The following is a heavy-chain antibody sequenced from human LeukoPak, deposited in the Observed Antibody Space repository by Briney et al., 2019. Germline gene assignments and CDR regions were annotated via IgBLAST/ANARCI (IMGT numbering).Heavy chain of an antibody. CDR3: AKLVRQSSTSCF. V-gene: IGHV3-30*02. Sequence: GGSLRLSCAASGFTFSSYGMHWVRQAPGKGLEWVAFIRYDGSNKYYADSVKGRFTISRGNSKNTLYLQMNSLRAEDTAVYYCAKLVRQSSTSCFWGQGTLVTVSS. J-gene: IGHJ4*02. CDR1: GFTFSSYG. CDR2: IRYDGSNK. D-gene: IGHD2-2*01.